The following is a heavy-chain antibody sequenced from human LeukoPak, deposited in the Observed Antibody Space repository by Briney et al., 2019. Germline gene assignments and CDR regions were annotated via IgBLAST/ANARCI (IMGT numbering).Heavy chain of an antibody. V-gene: IGHV4-4*02. J-gene: IGHJ4*02. CDR3: ARDPRPLAYCSSTSCYDY. Sequence: SETLSLTCAVSGGSISSSNWWSWVRQPPGKGLEWIGEIYHSGSTNYNPSLKSRVTISVDKSKNQFSLKLSSVTAADTTVYYCARDPRPLAYCSSTSCYDYWGQGTLVTVSS. CDR1: GGSISSSNW. D-gene: IGHD2-2*01. CDR2: IYHSGST.